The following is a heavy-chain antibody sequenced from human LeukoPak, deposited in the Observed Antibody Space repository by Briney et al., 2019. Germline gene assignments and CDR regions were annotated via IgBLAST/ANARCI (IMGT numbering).Heavy chain of an antibody. Sequence: GGSLRLSCVASGFSLSNAWMSWVRQAPGQGLEWVGRIKREVDGGTEDYAAPVKGRFTISRDDSKNTLYQQMNSLQTEDTGVYYCTADVSDSSGYCHDYWGQGTQVTVSS. CDR3: TADVSDSSGYCHDY. V-gene: IGHV3-15*01. D-gene: IGHD3-22*01. CDR1: GFSLSNAW. J-gene: IGHJ4*02. CDR2: IKREVDGGTE.